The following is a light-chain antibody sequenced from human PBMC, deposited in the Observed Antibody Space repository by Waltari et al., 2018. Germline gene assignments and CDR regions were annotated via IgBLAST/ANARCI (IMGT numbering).Light chain of an antibody. J-gene: IGKJ4*01. CDR1: ETIRIY. Sequence: DIQMTQSPSSLSASVGDRVTITCRASETIRIYLNWYQQKPGKAPKHLINTASRLQIGVPSRFSGSGSGTDFTLTISTLQHEDFATYYCQQSYSIPLTFGGGTKVEIK. CDR3: QQSYSIPLT. V-gene: IGKV1-39*01. CDR2: TAS.